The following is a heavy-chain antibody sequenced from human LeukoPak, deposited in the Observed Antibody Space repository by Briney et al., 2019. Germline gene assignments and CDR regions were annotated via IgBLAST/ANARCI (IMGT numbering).Heavy chain of an antibody. D-gene: IGHD3-3*01. Sequence: TPSETLSLTCTVSGGSISSYYWSWIRQPPGKGLEWIGYIYTSGSTNYNPSLKSRVTISVDTSKNQFSLKLSSVTAADTAVYYCARLWSDQLWGYYYYYMDVWGKGTTVTVSS. CDR1: GGSISSYY. V-gene: IGHV4-4*09. CDR2: IYTSGST. CDR3: ARLWSDQLWGYYYYYMDV. J-gene: IGHJ6*03.